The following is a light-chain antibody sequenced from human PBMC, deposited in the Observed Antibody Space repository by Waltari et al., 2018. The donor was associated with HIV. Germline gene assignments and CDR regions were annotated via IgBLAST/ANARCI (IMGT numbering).Light chain of an antibody. J-gene: IGLJ1*01. CDR2: YDN. Sequence: SYVLTQPPSVSVAPGETATITCAGNNIGSKNVHWYQQRPGQAPILVIYYDNERPSGIPERVSGSNSGNTSTLTIRRVEVADEADYYCQVWDSDSDHVFGPGTEVTVL. V-gene: IGLV3-21*01. CDR3: QVWDSDSDHV. CDR1: NIGSKN.